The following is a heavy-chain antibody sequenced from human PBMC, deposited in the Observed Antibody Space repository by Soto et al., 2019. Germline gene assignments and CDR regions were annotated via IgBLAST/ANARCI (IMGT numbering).Heavy chain of an antibody. V-gene: IGHV1-8*01. CDR3: ARVAVAARPRWYNWFDP. Sequence: QEQLVQSGAEVKQPGASVKVSCKTSGYTFTDYDINWVRQATGQGLEWIGWMNPNSGETGYAQTFQGRVTMTRSASLSTAFLELSSLRSEDTAVYYCARVAVAARPRWYNWFDPWGQGTLVTVS. D-gene: IGHD2-15*01. CDR1: GYTFTDYD. CDR2: MNPNSGET. J-gene: IGHJ5*02.